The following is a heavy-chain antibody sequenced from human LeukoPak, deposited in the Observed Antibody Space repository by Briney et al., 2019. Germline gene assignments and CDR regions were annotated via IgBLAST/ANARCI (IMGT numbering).Heavy chain of an antibody. Sequence: PSETPSLTCTVSGGSISSYYWSWIRQPAGKGLEWIGRIYTSGSTNYNPSLKSRVTMSVDTSKNQFSLKLSSVTAADTAVYYCARDFYYDFWSGFSTGENWFDPWGQGTLVTVSS. CDR1: GGSISSYY. CDR3: ARDFYYDFWSGFSTGENWFDP. J-gene: IGHJ5*02. CDR2: IYTSGST. V-gene: IGHV4-4*07. D-gene: IGHD3-3*01.